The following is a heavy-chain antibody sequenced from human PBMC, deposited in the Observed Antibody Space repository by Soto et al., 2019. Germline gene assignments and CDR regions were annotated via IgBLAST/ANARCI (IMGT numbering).Heavy chain of an antibody. D-gene: IGHD3-22*01. J-gene: IGHJ5*02. CDR3: ARFATYYYDSSGYYPTGWFDP. CDR1: GGSISSYY. V-gene: IGHV4-59*08. CDR2: IYYSGST. Sequence: SETLSLTCTVSGGSISSYYWSWIRQPPGKGLEWIGYIYYSGSTNYNPSLKSRVTISVDTSKHQFSLKLSSVTAADTAVYYCARFATYYYDSSGYYPTGWFDPWGQRTLVTFSS.